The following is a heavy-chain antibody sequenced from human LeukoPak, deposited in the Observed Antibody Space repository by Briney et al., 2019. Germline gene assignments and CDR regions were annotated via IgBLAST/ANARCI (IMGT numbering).Heavy chain of an antibody. CDR3: ASKMGYSSSWYRGIIYFDY. CDR1: GYTFTSYS. J-gene: IGHJ4*02. Sequence: ASVKVSCKAPGYTFTSYSISRVRPAPGQGLERMGWISAYNGNTNYAQTPQGRVTMTTDTSPRTAYMELRSLRSDDTAVYYCASKMGYSSSWYRGIIYFDYWGQGTLVTVSS. CDR2: ISAYNGNT. V-gene: IGHV1-18*01. D-gene: IGHD6-13*01.